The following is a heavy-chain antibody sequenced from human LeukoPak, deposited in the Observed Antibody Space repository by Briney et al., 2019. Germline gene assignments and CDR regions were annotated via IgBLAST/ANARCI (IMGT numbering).Heavy chain of an antibody. CDR3: ATDSQQWLAGYYFDY. J-gene: IGHJ4*02. CDR1: GYTLTELS. V-gene: IGHV1-24*01. Sequence: VASVKVSCKVSGYTLTELSMHWVRLAPGKGLEWMGGFDPEDGETIYAQKFQGRVTMTEDTSTDTAYMELSSLRSEDTAVYYCATDSQQWLAGYYFDYWGQGTLVTVSS. D-gene: IGHD6-19*01. CDR2: FDPEDGET.